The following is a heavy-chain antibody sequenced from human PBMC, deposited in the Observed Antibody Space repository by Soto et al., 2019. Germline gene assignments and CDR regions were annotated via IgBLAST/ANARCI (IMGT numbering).Heavy chain of an antibody. CDR2: INTFSGNT. V-gene: IGHV1-18*01. D-gene: IGHD1-26*01. CDR3: ARDLRRGYSGNYNWYDP. CDR1: GYTFSSYG. Sequence: QAQLVQSGAEVKKPGASVNVSCKASGYTFSSYGISWVRQAPGQGLEWMGWINTFSGNTNYAPKLQGRLTITTDISTSTAYMELRSLISDDTAIYFCARDLRRGYSGNYNWYDPWGQGTLVVVSS. J-gene: IGHJ5*02.